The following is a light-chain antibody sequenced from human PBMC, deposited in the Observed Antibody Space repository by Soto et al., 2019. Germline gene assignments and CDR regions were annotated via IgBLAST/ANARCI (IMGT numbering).Light chain of an antibody. CDR3: QQSYSTPT. CDR2: AAS. J-gene: IGKJ1*01. Sequence: DIQMTQSPSSLSASVGDRVTITCRASQSISSYLNWYQQKPGKAPKLLIYAASSLQSGVPSRFSGTGSGTDFTLTISSLTPEDFATYYCQQSYSTPTFGQGTKVDIK. V-gene: IGKV1-39*01. CDR1: QSISSY.